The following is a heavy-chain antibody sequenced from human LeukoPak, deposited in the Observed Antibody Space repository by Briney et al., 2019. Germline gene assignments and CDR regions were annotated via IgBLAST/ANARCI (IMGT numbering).Heavy chain of an antibody. CDR2: FSGGGDS. CDR3: GKEVERHFDLKY. Sequence: PGGSLRLSCVASGFTFSTSAMHWVRQAPGKGLEWVSAFSGGGDSYYADSVKGRFTISRDNSKKILYLQMNSLRAEDTAVYYCGKEVERHFDLKYWGQGTLVTVSS. V-gene: IGHV3-23*01. J-gene: IGHJ4*02. CDR1: GFTFSTSA.